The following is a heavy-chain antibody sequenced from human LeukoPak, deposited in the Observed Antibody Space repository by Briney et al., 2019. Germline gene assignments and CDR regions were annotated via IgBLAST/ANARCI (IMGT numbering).Heavy chain of an antibody. CDR2: ISDSGGST. J-gene: IGHJ4*02. D-gene: IGHD3-22*01. CDR1: EFTFDDYV. CDR3: AKRGVVIRVILVGFHKEAYYFDS. V-gene: IGHV3-23*01. Sequence: GGSLRLSCGVSEFTFDDYVIHWVRQGPGKGLEWVAGISDSGGSTNYADSVKGRFTISRDNPKNTLYLQMNSLRAEDTAVYFCAKRGVVIRVILVGFHKEAYYFDSWGQGALVTVSS.